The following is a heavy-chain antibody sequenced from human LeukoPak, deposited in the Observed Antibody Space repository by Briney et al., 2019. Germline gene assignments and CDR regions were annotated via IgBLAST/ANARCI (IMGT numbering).Heavy chain of an antibody. V-gene: IGHV1-2*06. CDR3: ARSAEHCNNGVCFTDYYMDV. Sequence: ASVKVSCKASGYTFTGYYMNWVRQAPGQGLEWMGRINPNSGDTNYAQNFQGRVTMTRDTSITTAYMELSSLTSADTAVYFCARSAEHCNNGVCFTDYYMDVWGKGTTVTVSS. J-gene: IGHJ6*03. CDR1: GYTFTGYY. CDR2: INPNSGDT. D-gene: IGHD2-8*01.